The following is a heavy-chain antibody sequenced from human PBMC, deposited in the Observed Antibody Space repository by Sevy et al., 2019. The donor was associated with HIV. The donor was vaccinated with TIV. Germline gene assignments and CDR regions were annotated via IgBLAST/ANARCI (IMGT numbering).Heavy chain of an antibody. CDR2: IYYSGST. D-gene: IGHD3-3*01. CDR1: GGSISSSSYY. V-gene: IGHV4-39*01. Sequence: SETLSLTYTVSGGSISSSSYYWGWIRQPPGKGLEWIGSIYYSGSTYYNPSLKSRVTISVDTSKNQFSLKLSSVTAADTAVYYCARHGSTPFFNWFDPWGQGTLVTVSS. J-gene: IGHJ5*02. CDR3: ARHGSTPFFNWFDP.